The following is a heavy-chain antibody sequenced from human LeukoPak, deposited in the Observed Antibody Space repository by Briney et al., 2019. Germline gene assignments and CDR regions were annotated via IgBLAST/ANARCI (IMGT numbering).Heavy chain of an antibody. V-gene: IGHV4-59*01. CDR3: ARGSSSSWYSL. J-gene: IGHJ4*02. CDR1: GGSISSYY. D-gene: IGHD6-13*01. CDR2: IYYSGST. Sequence: EASETLSLTCTVSGGSISSYYWSWIRQPPGKGLEWIGYIYYSGSTNYSPSLKSRVTISVDTSKNQFSLKLSSVTAADTAVYYCARGSSSSWYSLWGQGTLVTV.